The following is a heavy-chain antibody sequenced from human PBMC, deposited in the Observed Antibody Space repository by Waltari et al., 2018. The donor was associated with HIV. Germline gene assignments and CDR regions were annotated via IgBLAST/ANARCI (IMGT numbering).Heavy chain of an antibody. V-gene: IGHV3-23*01. Sequence: CTASGFNLTDYWMHWVRQAPGKGLEWVSGISGSSGDTLFADSVKGRFTISRDASTVYLSMNRLTAEDTAVYYCAKVGLSGRWLLRRPFYFDYWGQGILVTVSS. CDR1: GFNLTDYW. D-gene: IGHD3-10*01. J-gene: IGHJ4*02. CDR3: AKVGLSGRWLLRRPFYFDY. CDR2: ISGSSGDT.